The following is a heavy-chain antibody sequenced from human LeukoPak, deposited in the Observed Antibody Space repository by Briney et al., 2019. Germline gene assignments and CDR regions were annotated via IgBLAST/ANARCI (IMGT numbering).Heavy chain of an antibody. Sequence: GGSLRLSCAASGFTFDDYAMHWVRQAPGKGLEWVSLISGDGGSTYYADSVKGRFTISRDNSKNSLYLQMNSLRTEDTALYYCAEGIFGPGVWFDPWGQGTLVTVSS. V-gene: IGHV3-43*02. J-gene: IGHJ5*02. CDR3: AEGIFGPGVWFDP. D-gene: IGHD3/OR15-3a*01. CDR1: GFTFDDYA. CDR2: ISGDGGST.